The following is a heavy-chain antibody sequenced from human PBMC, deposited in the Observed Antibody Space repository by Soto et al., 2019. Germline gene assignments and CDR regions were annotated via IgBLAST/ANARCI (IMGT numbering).Heavy chain of an antibody. D-gene: IGHD6-13*01. CDR3: ARDLSSSWYNDRNADWFDP. J-gene: IGHJ5*02. Sequence: GGSLRLSCAASGFTFNKFGMNWVRQAPGKGLEWVSTISSSSSYIFYADSVRGRFTISRDNAKNSVYLQMNSLRAEDTAMYYCARDLSSSWYNDRNADWFDPWGQGTLVTVSS. CDR1: GFTFNKFG. V-gene: IGHV3-21*06. CDR2: ISSSSSYI.